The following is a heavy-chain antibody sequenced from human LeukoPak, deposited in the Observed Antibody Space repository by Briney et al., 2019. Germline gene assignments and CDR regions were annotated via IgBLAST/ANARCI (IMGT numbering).Heavy chain of an antibody. CDR2: IYHSGST. Sequence: SETLSLTCTVSGYSISSGYYWGWIRQPPGKGLEWIGSIYHSGSTYYNPSLKSRVTISVDTSKNQFSLKLSSVTAADTAVYYCAREPVLRYFVWPLRPRNWFDPWGQGTLVTVSS. CDR3: AREPVLRYFVWPLRPRNWFDP. CDR1: GYSISSGYY. V-gene: IGHV4-38-2*02. D-gene: IGHD3-9*01. J-gene: IGHJ5*02.